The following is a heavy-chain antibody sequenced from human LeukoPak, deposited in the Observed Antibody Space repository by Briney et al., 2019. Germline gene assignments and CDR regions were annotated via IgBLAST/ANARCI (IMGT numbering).Heavy chain of an antibody. V-gene: IGHV3-30*03. J-gene: IGHJ3*02. CDR2: ISYDGSNK. CDR3: ARDYDFWSGSDAFDI. CDR1: GFTFSSYG. Sequence: GGSLRLSCAASGFTFSSYGMHWVRQAPGKGLEWVAVISYDGSNKYYADSVKGRFTISRDNAKNSLYLQMNSLRAEDTAVYYCARDYDFWSGSDAFDIWGQGTMVTVSS. D-gene: IGHD3-3*01.